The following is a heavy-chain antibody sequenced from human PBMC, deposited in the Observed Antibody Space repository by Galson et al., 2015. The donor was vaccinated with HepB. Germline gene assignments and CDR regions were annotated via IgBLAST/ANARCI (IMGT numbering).Heavy chain of an antibody. D-gene: IGHD5-24*01. CDR1: GFTFSSYT. CDR2: ITRSSNYI. CDR3: TTLDVYNSRD. Sequence: SLRLSCAASGFTFSSYTMNWVRQAPGKGLEWVSSITRSSNYIRHADSVKGRFTISRDDSKNTLYLQMNSLKTEDTAVYYCTTLDVYNSRDWGQGTLVTVSS. J-gene: IGHJ4*02. V-gene: IGHV3-21*03.